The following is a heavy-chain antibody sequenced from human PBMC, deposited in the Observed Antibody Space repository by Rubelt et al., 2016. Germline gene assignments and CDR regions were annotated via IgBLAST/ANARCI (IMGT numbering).Heavy chain of an antibody. D-gene: IGHD4-17*01. J-gene: IGHJ1*01. V-gene: IGHV3-30*02. CDR3: AKPARLDYGINAEYFQH. CDR2: IRYDGSNK. CDR1: GFTFSSYA. Sequence: VQLVESGGGVVQPGRSLRLSCAASGFTFSSYAMHWVRQAPGKGLEWVAVIRYDGSNKYYADSVKGRFTISRDNSKNTLYLQMNSLRAEDTAVYYCAKPARLDYGINAEYFQHWGQGTLVTVSS.